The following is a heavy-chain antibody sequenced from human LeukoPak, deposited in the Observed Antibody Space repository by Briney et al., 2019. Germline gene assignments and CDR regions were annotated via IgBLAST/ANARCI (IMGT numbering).Heavy chain of an antibody. V-gene: IGHV1-2*02. CDR3: ARVGSAYCSSTSCNWFAP. D-gene: IGHD2-2*01. CDR1: GYTFTGYY. CDR2: INPNSGGT. Sequence: ASVKVSCKASGYTFTGYYMHWVRQAPGQGLEWMGWINPNSGGTNYAQKFQGRVTMTRDTSISTPYMELSRLRSDDTAVYYCARVGSAYCSSTSCNWFAPWGQGTLVTVSS. J-gene: IGHJ5*02.